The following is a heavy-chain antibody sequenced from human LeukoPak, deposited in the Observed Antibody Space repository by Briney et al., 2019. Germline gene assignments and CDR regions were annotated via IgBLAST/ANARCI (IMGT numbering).Heavy chain of an antibody. D-gene: IGHD6-19*01. CDR1: GFTFSSYA. CDR3: AGRWLDYFDY. J-gene: IGHJ4*02. Sequence: GGALRLSCAASGFTFSSYAMSWVRQAPGKRLEWVSAISGSGGSTYYADSVKGRCTISRDNSKNTLYLQMSSLRAEDTAVYYCAGRWLDYFDYWGQGTLVTVSS. V-gene: IGHV3-23*01. CDR2: ISGSGGST.